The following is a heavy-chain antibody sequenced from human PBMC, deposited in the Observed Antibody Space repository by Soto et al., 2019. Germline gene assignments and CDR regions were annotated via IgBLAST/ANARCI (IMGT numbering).Heavy chain of an antibody. CDR2: INPNSGGT. Sequence: ASVKVSCKASGYAFTGYYMHWVRQAPGQGLEWMGWINPNSGGTNYAQKFQGRVTMTRDTSISTAYMELSRLRSDDTAVYYCATSLIYYDSSGYYFEDYYYGMDVWGQGTTVTVSS. D-gene: IGHD3-22*01. V-gene: IGHV1-2*02. CDR1: GYAFTGYY. J-gene: IGHJ6*02. CDR3: ATSLIYYDSSGYYFEDYYYGMDV.